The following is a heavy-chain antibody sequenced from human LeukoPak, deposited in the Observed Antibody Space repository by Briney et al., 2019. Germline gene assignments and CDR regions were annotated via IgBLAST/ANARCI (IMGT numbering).Heavy chain of an antibody. Sequence: PSETLSLTCTVSGGSISSSSYYWGWIRQPPGKGLEWIGSIYYSGSTYYSPSLKSRVTISVDTSKNQFSLKLSSVTAADTAVYYCARDPLWFGESFTFDPWGQGTLVTVSS. J-gene: IGHJ5*02. CDR3: ARDPLWFGESFTFDP. D-gene: IGHD3-10*01. CDR2: IYYSGST. CDR1: GGSISSSSYY. V-gene: IGHV4-39*07.